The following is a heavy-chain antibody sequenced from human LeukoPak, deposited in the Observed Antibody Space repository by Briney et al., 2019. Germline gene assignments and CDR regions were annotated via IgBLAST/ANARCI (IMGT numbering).Heavy chain of an antibody. CDR3: ARDERAPYWYFDL. D-gene: IGHD1-1*01. J-gene: IGHJ2*01. CDR2: ISVNSDTI. CDR1: GFSFSSHS. Sequence: PGGSLRLSCAGSGFSFSSHSMNWVRQAPGKRLEWISYISVNSDTIYYADSVRGRYTISRDNAKNSLYLQMNTLRHEDTAVYYCARDERAPYWYFDLWGRGTLVTVSS. V-gene: IGHV3-48*02.